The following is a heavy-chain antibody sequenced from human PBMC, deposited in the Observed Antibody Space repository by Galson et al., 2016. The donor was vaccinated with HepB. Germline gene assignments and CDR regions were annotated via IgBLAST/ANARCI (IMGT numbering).Heavy chain of an antibody. CDR1: GFIFSDYD. Sequence: SLRLSCAASGFIFSDYDMSWIRQAPGKGLEWVSYISSSGSTIYYAASVEGRFTISGDNAKNSLYLQMNRLRADDTAVYYCARSVGSTDYYDTSGYFVSWYFDLWGRGTLVTVSS. D-gene: IGHD3-22*01. V-gene: IGHV3-11*01. CDR3: ARSVGSTDYYDTSGYFVSWYFDL. CDR2: ISSSGSTI. J-gene: IGHJ2*01.